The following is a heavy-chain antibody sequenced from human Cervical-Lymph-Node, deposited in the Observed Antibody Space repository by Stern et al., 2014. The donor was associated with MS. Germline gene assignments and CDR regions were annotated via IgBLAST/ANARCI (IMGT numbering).Heavy chain of an antibody. D-gene: IGHD2-15*01. CDR2: ISGSSRYT. Sequence: VKLVESGGGLVKAGGSLRLSCAASGFSLSDYYMSWIRQAPGKGLEWVSFISGSSRYTNCADSVKGRFTVSRDNAKNSLYLQMNSLRAEDTAVYYCARQFASWYYFDYWGQGTPVTVYS. V-gene: IGHV3-11*06. J-gene: IGHJ4*02. CDR1: GFSLSDYY. CDR3: ARQFASWYYFDY.